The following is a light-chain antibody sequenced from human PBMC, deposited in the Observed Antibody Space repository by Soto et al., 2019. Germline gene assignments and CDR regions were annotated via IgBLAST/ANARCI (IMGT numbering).Light chain of an antibody. Sequence: IVMKQSQDTLSVSPGERTTLSCMASRSVTTSLAWYQQKPGQAPRLLIYGASTRATGIPARFSGSGSGTEFTLTISSLQSEDFAVYYCQQYDKWPQFTFGQGTMVDIK. CDR3: QQYDKWPQFT. J-gene: IGKJ2*01. V-gene: IGKV3-15*01. CDR2: GAS. CDR1: RSVTTS.